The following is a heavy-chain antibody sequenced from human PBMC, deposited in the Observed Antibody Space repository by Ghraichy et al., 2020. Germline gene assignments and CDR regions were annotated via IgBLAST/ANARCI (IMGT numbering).Heavy chain of an antibody. Sequence: SCAASGFTFSSYGMHWVRQAPGKGLEWVAVIWYDGSNKYYADSVKGRFTISRDNSKNTLYLQMNSLRAEDTAVYYCARDRRGYSYGRYYYYGMDVWGQGTTVTVSS. J-gene: IGHJ6*02. CDR2: IWYDGSNK. D-gene: IGHD5-18*01. CDR1: GFTFSSYG. V-gene: IGHV3-33*01. CDR3: ARDRRGYSYGRYYYYGMDV.